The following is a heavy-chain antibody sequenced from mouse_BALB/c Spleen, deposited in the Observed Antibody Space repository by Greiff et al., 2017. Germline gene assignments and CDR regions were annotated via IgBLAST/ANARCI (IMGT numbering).Heavy chain of an antibody. CDR2: IDPANGNT. CDR3: ARVYGNGALAMDY. J-gene: IGHJ4*01. CDR1: GFNIKDTY. V-gene: IGHV14-3*02. Sequence: DVKLQESGAELVKPGASVKLSCTASGFNIKDTYMHWVKQRPEQGLEWIGRIDPANGNTKYDPKFQGKATITADTSSNTAYLQLSSLTSEDTAVYYCARVYGNGALAMDYWGQGTSVTVSS. D-gene: IGHD2-1*01.